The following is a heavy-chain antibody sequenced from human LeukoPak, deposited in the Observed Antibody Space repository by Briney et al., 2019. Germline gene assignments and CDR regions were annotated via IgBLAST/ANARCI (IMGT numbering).Heavy chain of an antibody. J-gene: IGHJ4*02. V-gene: IGHV1-24*01. D-gene: IGHD2-21*02. CDR3: ACPTASVGYFDY. CDR2: FDPEDGET. Sequence: ASVKLSCTVSGYTLTELSMHWVRRAPGKGLGWMGGFDPEDGETVYAQKFQGRVTMTEDTSTDTAYMELSSLRSEDTAVYYCACPTASVGYFDYRGQGTLVTVSS. CDR1: GYTLTELS.